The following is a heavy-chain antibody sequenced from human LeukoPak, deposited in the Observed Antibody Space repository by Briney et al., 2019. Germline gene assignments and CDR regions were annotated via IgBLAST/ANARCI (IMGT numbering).Heavy chain of an antibody. CDR2: IYTSGST. CDR1: GVSISSGSYY. V-gene: IGHV4-61*02. CDR3: ARDPSGIAAAGWFDP. J-gene: IGHJ5*02. D-gene: IGHD6-13*01. Sequence: SQTLSLTCTVSGVSISSGSYYWSWIRQPAGKGLEWIGRIYTSGSTNYNPSLKSRVTISVDTSKNQFSLKLSSVTAADTAVYYCARDPSGIAAAGWFDPWGQGTLVTVSS.